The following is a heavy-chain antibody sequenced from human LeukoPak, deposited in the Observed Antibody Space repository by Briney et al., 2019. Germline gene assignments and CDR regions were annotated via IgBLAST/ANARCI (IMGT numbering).Heavy chain of an antibody. CDR3: ARDSGYWGWLLTYFDY. D-gene: IGHD3-3*01. Sequence: GRSLRLSCAASGFTFSSYAMHWVRQAPGKGLEWVAVISYDGSNKYYADSVKGRFTISRDNSKNTLYLQMNSLRAEDTAVYYCARDSGYWGWLLTYFDYWGQGTLVTVSS. CDR2: ISYDGSNK. CDR1: GFTFSSYA. V-gene: IGHV3-30*04. J-gene: IGHJ4*02.